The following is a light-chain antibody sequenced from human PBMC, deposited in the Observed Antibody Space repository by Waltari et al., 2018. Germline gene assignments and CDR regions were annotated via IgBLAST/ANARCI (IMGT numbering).Light chain of an antibody. Sequence: EIVLPQSPATLSLSPGERATLSCRASQSVSSDLAWYQLKPGQAPRLLISDVSNRATGIPARFSGSGSETDFTLTISTLEPEDFALYYCQQRRSWPLTFGGGTKVEIK. CDR3: QQRRSWPLT. V-gene: IGKV3-11*01. CDR2: DVS. J-gene: IGKJ4*01. CDR1: QSVSSD.